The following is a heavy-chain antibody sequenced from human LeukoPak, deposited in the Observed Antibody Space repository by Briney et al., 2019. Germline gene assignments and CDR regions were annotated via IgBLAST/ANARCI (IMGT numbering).Heavy chain of an antibody. CDR2: IFHSGGS. CDR1: RYSISNDYH. J-gene: IGHJ5*02. Sequence: SDTHSVTRVHSRYSISNDYHWGWIRQPPGKGLEWIGNIFHSGGSYYNPSLKTRDTILVDTSKNQYSLKLSSVTAADTAVYYWAKAGTTGIHHWFDLWGQGNLVTVSS. V-gene: IGHV4-38-2*01. CDR3: AKAGTTGIHHWFDL. D-gene: IGHD1-1*01.